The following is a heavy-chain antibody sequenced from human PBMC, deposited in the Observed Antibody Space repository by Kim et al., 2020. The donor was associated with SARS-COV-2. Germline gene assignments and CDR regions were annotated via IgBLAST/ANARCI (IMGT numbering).Heavy chain of an antibody. D-gene: IGHD1-26*01. CDR2: IYHSGST. CDR1: GGSISSSNW. J-gene: IGHJ3*02. CDR3: ASLDAVSLVGARHDAFDI. V-gene: IGHV4-4*02. Sequence: SETLSLTCAVSGGSISSSNWWSWVRQPPGKGLEWIGEIYHSGSTNYNPSLKSRVTISVDKSKNQFSLKLSSVTAADTAVYYCASLDAVSLVGARHDAFDIWGQGTMVTVSS.